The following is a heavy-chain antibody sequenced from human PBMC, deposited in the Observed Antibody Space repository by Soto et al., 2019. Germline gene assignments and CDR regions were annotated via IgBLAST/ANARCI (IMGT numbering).Heavy chain of an antibody. V-gene: IGHV1-18*01. J-gene: IGHJ6*02. CDR3: ARDEPEYSSSPNYYGMDV. Sequence: ASVKVFCKASGYTFTSYGISWVRQAPGQGLEWMGWISAYNGNTNYAQKLQGRVTMTTDTSTSTAYMELRSLRSDDTAVYYCARDEPEYSSSPNYYGMDVWGQGTTVTVSS. D-gene: IGHD6-6*01. CDR1: GYTFTSYG. CDR2: ISAYNGNT.